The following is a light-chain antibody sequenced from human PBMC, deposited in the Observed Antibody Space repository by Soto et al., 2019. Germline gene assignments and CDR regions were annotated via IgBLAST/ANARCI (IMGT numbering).Light chain of an antibody. V-gene: IGKV3-20*01. CDR1: QSVNSSF. CDR2: GAS. J-gene: IGKJ1*01. Sequence: EIVLTQSPGTLSLSPGERATLSCRASQSVNSSFLAWHQQKPGQAPRLLIYGASSRATGIPDRFSGSGSGTDFTLTISRLEPEDFAVYYCQQYGSSPRTFGQGTKVEIK. CDR3: QQYGSSPRT.